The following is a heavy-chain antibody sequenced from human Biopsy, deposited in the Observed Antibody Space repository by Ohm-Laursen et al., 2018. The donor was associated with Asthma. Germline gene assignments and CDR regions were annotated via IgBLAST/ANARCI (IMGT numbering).Heavy chain of an antibody. D-gene: IGHD2-15*01. Sequence: LRLSCTASGFAVSRDYMFWIRQSPGKGLEWIGSIYYSGRTYYNPSLESRVTISADTSKNQFSLKLSSVTAADTAVYYCARVPTTLRYFDLWGRGTLVTVSS. CDR1: GFAVSRDY. CDR3: ARVPTTLRYFDL. CDR2: IYYSGRT. V-gene: IGHV4-39*07. J-gene: IGHJ2*01.